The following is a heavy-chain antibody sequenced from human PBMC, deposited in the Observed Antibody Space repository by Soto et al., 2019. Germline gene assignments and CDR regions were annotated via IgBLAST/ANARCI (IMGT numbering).Heavy chain of an antibody. D-gene: IGHD6-19*01. J-gene: IGHJ6*02. CDR2: ISYDGSNK. CDR1: GFTFSSYG. CDR3: AKGGSSGWSMDV. Sequence: VQLVESGGGVVQPGRSLRLSFAASGFTFSSYGMHWVRQAPGKGLEWVAVISYDGSNKYYADSVKGRFTISRDNSKNTLYLQMNSLRAEDTAVYYCAKGGSSGWSMDVWGQGTTVTVSS. V-gene: IGHV3-30*18.